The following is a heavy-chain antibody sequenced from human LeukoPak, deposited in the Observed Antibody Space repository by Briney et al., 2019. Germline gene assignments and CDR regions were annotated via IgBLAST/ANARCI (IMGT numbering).Heavy chain of an antibody. Sequence: ASVEVSCKASGYTFTRYYMHRVRQAPGQRLEWMGWINPNSGGTNYAQKFQGRVTMTRDTSISTAYMELSRLRSDDSAVYYCATASSRANYWGQGTLVTVSS. CDR3: ATASSRANY. CDR2: INPNSGGT. V-gene: IGHV1-2*02. J-gene: IGHJ4*02. D-gene: IGHD5-12*01. CDR1: GYTFTRYY.